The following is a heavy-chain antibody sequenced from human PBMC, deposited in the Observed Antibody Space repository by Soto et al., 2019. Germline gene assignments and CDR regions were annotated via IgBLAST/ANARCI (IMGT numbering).Heavy chain of an antibody. CDR3: ARDRRGHYGP. D-gene: IGHD4-17*01. V-gene: IGHV3-21*06. J-gene: IGHJ3*01. Sequence: PGRTLRLSCEVSGFNFRNFNMIWVRQAPRKGLEWVSSVSGSSSYIYYADSVKGRFTVSRDNANNLVFLQMNGLRPEDTAMYYCARDRRGHYGPWGQGTMVTVPS. CDR1: GFNFRNFN. CDR2: VSGSSSYI.